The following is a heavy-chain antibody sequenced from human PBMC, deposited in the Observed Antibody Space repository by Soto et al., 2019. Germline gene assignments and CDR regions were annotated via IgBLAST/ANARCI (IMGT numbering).Heavy chain of an antibody. Sequence: QVQLVQSGAEVKKPGSSVKVSCKASGDTFSFYTINWVRQAPGLGLEWVGRINPILSMSNYAQKFQGRVTMTADKSTRTDYMELRSLRPEDTATYDCATSYGSGYRAFDYWGQGALGTVSS. V-gene: IGHV1-69*02. J-gene: IGHJ4*02. CDR1: GDTFSFYT. CDR2: INPILSMS. D-gene: IGHD3-10*01. CDR3: ATSYGSGYRAFDY.